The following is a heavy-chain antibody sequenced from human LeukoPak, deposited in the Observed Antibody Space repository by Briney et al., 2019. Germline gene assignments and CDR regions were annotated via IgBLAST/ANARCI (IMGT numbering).Heavy chain of an antibody. J-gene: IGHJ6*03. V-gene: IGHV1-2*06. CDR1: GYTFTGYY. Sequence: GASVKVSCKASGYTFTGYYMHWVRQAPGQGLEWMGRINPNSGGTNYAQKFQGRGTMTRDTSISTAYMELSRLRSDDTAVYYCARDRSTYYYMDVWGKGTTVTVSS. CDR3: ARDRSTYYYMDV. CDR2: INPNSGGT.